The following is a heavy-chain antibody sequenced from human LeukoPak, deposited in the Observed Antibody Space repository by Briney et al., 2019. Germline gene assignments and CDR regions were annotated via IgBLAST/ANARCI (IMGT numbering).Heavy chain of an antibody. CDR2: ISWNSGSI. J-gene: IGHJ4*02. D-gene: IGHD6-13*01. CDR3: AKDIFTGIAAAGIFDY. Sequence: PGGSLRLSCAAPGFTFDDYAMHWVRQAPGKGLEWVSGISWNSGSIGYADSVKGRFTISRDNAKNSLYLQMNSLRAEDTALYYCAKDIFTGIAAAGIFDYWGQGTLVTVSS. V-gene: IGHV3-9*01. CDR1: GFTFDDYA.